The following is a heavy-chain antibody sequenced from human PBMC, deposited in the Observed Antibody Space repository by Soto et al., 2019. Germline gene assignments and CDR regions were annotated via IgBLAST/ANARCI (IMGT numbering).Heavy chain of an antibody. V-gene: IGHV2-5*02. CDR2: IYWDDDK. J-gene: IGHJ4*02. Sequence: QITLKASGPTLVKPTQTLTLTCTFSGFSLSTTRVGVGWIRQPPGKALEWLALIYWDDDKRYSPFLKSRLTIPKDTSKNPVVLTMTSMDPMDTATYFCAHTLVAGLGYYFDYWGQGTLVTVSS. CDR3: AHTLVAGLGYYFDY. CDR1: GFSLSTTRVG. D-gene: IGHD6-19*01.